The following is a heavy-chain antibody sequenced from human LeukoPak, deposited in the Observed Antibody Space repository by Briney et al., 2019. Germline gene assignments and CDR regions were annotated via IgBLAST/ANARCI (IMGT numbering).Heavy chain of an antibody. CDR3: ARLTASSWIYGMDV. V-gene: IGHV4-59*08. J-gene: IGHJ6*02. CDR2: IYYSGST. Sequence: KPSETLSLTCTVSGGSISSYYWSWIRQPPGKGLEWIGYIYYSGSTNYNPSLKSRVTISVDTSKNQFSLKLSSVTAADTAVYYCARLTASSWIYGMDVWGQGTTVTVSS. CDR1: GGSISSYY. D-gene: IGHD6-13*01.